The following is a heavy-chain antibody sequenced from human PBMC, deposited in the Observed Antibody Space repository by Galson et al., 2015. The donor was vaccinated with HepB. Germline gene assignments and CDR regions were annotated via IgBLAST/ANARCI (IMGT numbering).Heavy chain of an antibody. CDR1: GFTFSSYW. J-gene: IGHJ5*02. V-gene: IGHV3-7*03. Sequence: SLRLSCAASGFTFSSYWMSWVRQAPGKGLEWVANIKQDGSEKYYVDSVKGRFTISRDNAKNSLYLQMNSLRAEDTAVYYCVIEGGGSWYGGWFDPWGQGTLVTVSS. CDR2: IKQDGSEK. CDR3: VIEGGGSWYGGWFDP. D-gene: IGHD6-13*01.